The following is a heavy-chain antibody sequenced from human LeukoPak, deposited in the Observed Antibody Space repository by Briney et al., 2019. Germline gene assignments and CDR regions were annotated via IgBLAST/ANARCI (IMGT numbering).Heavy chain of an antibody. J-gene: IGHJ4*02. V-gene: IGHV4-59*12. D-gene: IGHD3-16*02. Sequence: PSETLSLTCTVSGGSISSYYWSWIQQPPGKGLEWIGYNYYSGSTNYNPSLKSRVTISVDTSKNQFSLKLSSVTAADTAVYYCAREPQGDYVWGSYRYLDYWGQGTLVTVSS. CDR1: GGSISSYY. CDR3: AREPQGDYVWGSYRYLDY. CDR2: NYYSGST.